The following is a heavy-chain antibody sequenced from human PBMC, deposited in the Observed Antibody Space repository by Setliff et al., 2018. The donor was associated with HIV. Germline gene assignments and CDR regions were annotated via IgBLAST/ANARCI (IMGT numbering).Heavy chain of an antibody. D-gene: IGHD5-12*01. CDR1: GFTFSSFW. CDR2: IKHDGSEK. J-gene: IGHJ4*02. CDR3: AKAMATMTVNDY. V-gene: IGHV3-7*01. Sequence: GGSLRLSCAASGFTFSSFWMSWVRQAPGKGLEWVANIKHDGSEKYYVDSVKGRFTISRDNAQNSLYLQMNSLRAEDTAVYYCAKAMATMTVNDYWGQGTLVTVSS.